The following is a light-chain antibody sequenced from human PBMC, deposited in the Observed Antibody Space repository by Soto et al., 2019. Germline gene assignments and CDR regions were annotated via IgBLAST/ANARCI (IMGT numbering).Light chain of an antibody. J-gene: IGKJ4*01. CDR3: QQSYSFLT. Sequence: DIQMTQSPATLSASVGDRVTITCRASQSISSWLAWYQQKPGKAPKLLIYDASSLQSGVPSRFSGSGSGTDFTLTISSLQPEDFATYYCQQSYSFLTFGGGTKVDIK. CDR2: DAS. CDR1: QSISSW. V-gene: IGKV1-5*01.